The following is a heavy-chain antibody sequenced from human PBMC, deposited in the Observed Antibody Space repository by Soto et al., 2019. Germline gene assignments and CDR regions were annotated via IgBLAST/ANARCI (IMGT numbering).Heavy chain of an antibody. D-gene: IGHD3-16*01. Sequence: SETLSLTCTVSGGSISSGGYYWSWIRQHPGKGLEWIGYIYYSGSTYYNPSLKSRVTISVDTSKNQFSLKLSSVTAADTAVYYCAREGSYDRHAYYYGMDVWGQGTTVTVSS. J-gene: IGHJ6*02. CDR3: AREGSYDRHAYYYGMDV. CDR1: GGSISSGGYY. CDR2: IYYSGST. V-gene: IGHV4-31*03.